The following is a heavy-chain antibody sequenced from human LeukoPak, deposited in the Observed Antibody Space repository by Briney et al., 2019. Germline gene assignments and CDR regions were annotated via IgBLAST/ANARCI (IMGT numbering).Heavy chain of an antibody. CDR1: GGSISSYF. J-gene: IGHJ4*02. CDR2: IHSTGPT. V-gene: IGHV4-4*09. D-gene: IGHD4-11*01. Sequence: SETLSLTCTVSGGSISSYFWSWIRQPPGKGLEWIGYIHSTGPTNYNPSLKSRVTMSVDTSKNQFSLQLSSVTAADTAVYFCARLYNNYPYYSDHWGQGTLVTVSS. CDR3: ARLYNNYPYYSDH.